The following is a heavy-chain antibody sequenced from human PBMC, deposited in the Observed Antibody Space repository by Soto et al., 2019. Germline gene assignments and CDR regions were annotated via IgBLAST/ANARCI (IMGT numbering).Heavy chain of an antibody. CDR2: IYYSGST. CDR3: ARGVMGYYFDY. V-gene: IGHV4-31*03. D-gene: IGHD3-16*01. J-gene: IGHJ4*02. Sequence: QVQLQESGPGLVKPSQTLSLTCTVSGGSISSGGYYWSWIRQHPGKGLEWIGYIYYSGSTYYNPSLKRRVTISVDTSKNHFSMKLSSVTAADTAVYYCARGVMGYYFDYWGQGTLVTVSS. CDR1: GGSISSGGYY.